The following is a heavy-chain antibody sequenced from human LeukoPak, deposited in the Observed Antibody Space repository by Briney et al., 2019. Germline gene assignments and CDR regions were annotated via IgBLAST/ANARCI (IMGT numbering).Heavy chain of an antibody. J-gene: IGHJ4*02. Sequence: ASVKVSCKASGYTFTSYDINWVRQATGQGLEWMGWMNPNSGNTGYAQKFQGRVTMTRNTSISTAYMELSSLRSEDTAVYYCARGLIHYYDFWSGYPYYFDYWGQGTLVTVSS. CDR3: ARGLIHYYDFWSGYPYYFDY. V-gene: IGHV1-8*01. CDR2: MNPNSGNT. CDR1: GYTFTSYD. D-gene: IGHD3-3*01.